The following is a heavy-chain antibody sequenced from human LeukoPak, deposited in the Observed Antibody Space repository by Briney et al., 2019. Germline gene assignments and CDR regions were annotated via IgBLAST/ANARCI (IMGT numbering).Heavy chain of an antibody. Sequence: GGSLRLSCAASGFTVSSNYVSWVRQAPGKGLEWVSVIYSGGSTYYADSVKGRFTISRDNSKNTLYLQMNRLRAEDTAVYYCERDVGSSGWSSYYYGMDVWGQGTTVTVSS. CDR1: GFTVSSNY. J-gene: IGHJ6*02. D-gene: IGHD6-19*01. V-gene: IGHV3-66*01. CDR3: ERDVGSSGWSSYYYGMDV. CDR2: IYSGGST.